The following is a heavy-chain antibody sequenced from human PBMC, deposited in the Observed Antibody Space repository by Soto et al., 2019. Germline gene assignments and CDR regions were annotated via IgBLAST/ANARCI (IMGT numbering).Heavy chain of an antibody. CDR3: AIQGGLLWFGELLLDFDY. CDR1: GGSISSSSYY. Sequence: LSLTCTVSGGSISSSSYYWGWIRQPPGKGLEWIGSIYYSGSTYYNPSLKSRVTISVDTSKNQFSLKLSSVTAADTAVYYCAIQGGLLWFGELLLDFDYWGQGTLVTVSS. V-gene: IGHV4-39*01. CDR2: IYYSGST. J-gene: IGHJ4*02. D-gene: IGHD3-10*01.